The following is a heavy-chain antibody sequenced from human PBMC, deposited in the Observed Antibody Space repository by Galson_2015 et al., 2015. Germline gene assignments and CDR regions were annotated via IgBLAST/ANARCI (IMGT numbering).Heavy chain of an antibody. CDR2: ISGSGGST. CDR1: GFTFSSYA. CDR3: AKEERGYSYGYPLPTSFDY. J-gene: IGHJ4*02. Sequence: SLRLSCAASGFTFSSYAMSWVRQAPGKGLEWVSAISGSGGSTYYADSVKGRFTISRDNSKNTLYLQMNSLRAEDTAVYYCAKEERGYSYGYPLPTSFDYWGQGTLVTVSS. D-gene: IGHD5-18*01. V-gene: IGHV3-23*01.